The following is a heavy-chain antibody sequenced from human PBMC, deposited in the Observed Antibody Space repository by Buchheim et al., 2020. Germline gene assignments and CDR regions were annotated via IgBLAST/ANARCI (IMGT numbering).Heavy chain of an antibody. Sequence: QVQLQESGPGLVKPSQTLSLTCTVSGGSISSGNYYWNWIRQHPGKGLEWIGYLSYSGNTYYNPSLKSRVAISVDQSKNQFSLRLYSVTAADTAVYYCARDLGSVTIFDFWGQGTL. CDR2: LSYSGNT. D-gene: IGHD2-2*01. J-gene: IGHJ4*02. CDR3: ARDLGSVTIFDF. CDR1: GGSISSGNYY. V-gene: IGHV4-31*03.